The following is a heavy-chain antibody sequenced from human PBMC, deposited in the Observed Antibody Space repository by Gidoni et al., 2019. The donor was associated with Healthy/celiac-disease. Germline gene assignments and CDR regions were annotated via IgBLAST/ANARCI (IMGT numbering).Heavy chain of an antibody. CDR3: ARGKIAAPRLRYYYYMDV. Sequence: QVQLQQWGAGLLKPSETLSLTCAVHGGSFRGYYCSWIRQPPGKGLEWIGEINHSGSTNYNPSLKSRVTISVDTSKNQFSLKLSSVTAADTAVYYCARGKIAAPRLRYYYYMDVWGKGTTVTVSS. CDR2: INHSGST. J-gene: IGHJ6*03. V-gene: IGHV4-34*01. CDR1: GGSFRGYY. D-gene: IGHD6-13*01.